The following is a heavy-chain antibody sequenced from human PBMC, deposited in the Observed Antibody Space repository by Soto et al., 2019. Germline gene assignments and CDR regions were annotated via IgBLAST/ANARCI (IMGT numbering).Heavy chain of an antibody. V-gene: IGHV3-23*01. Sequence: GGSLRLSCTASGFTFSTYAMDWVRQAPGKGLESISSISASGDRTYYTDSVKGRFTISRDNSKNLLYLQMNSLRVEDTAVYYCEKITDTNYNYWYGLDVWGQGAAVTVSS. CDR2: ISASGDRT. CDR1: GFTFSTYA. D-gene: IGHD3-3*01. J-gene: IGHJ6*02. CDR3: EKITDTNYNYWYGLDV.